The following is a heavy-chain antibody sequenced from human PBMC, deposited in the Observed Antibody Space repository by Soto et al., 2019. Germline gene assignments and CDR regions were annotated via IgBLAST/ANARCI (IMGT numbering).Heavy chain of an antibody. V-gene: IGHV4-34*01. Sequence: QVQLQQWGAGLLKPSETLSLTCAVYGGSFSGYYWSWIRQPPGKGLEWIGEINHSGSTNYNPSLKSRVTITVDTSKNQFSLKLSSVNAADTAVYYCARGGIVVVPTAMRSWNYWGQGTLVTVSS. CDR2: INHSGST. J-gene: IGHJ4*02. CDR3: ARGGIVVVPTAMRSWNY. D-gene: IGHD2-2*01. CDR1: GGSFSGYY.